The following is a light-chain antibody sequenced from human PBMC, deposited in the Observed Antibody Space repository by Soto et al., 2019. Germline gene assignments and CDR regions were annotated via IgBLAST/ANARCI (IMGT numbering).Light chain of an antibody. J-gene: IGKJ2*01. V-gene: IGKV2-30*02. Sequence: DVVMTQSPVSLPVTLGQPASISCRSSQSLVHNDGNTYLFWFQQRPGQSPRRLIYKVSKRGSGVPGRFSGSGSGTDFTLKINRVEAEDVGVYYCMQSAHWPHTFGQGTKLEIK. CDR2: KVS. CDR3: MQSAHWPHT. CDR1: QSLVHNDGNTY.